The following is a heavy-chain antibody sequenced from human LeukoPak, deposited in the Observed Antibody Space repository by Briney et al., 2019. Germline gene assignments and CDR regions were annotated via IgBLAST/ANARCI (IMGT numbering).Heavy chain of an antibody. CDR1: GFTFSNNA. D-gene: IGHD3-10*01. Sequence: PGGSLRLSCAASGFTFSNNAMSWVRQAPGKGLEWVSAISGSGGSTYYADSVKGRFTISRDNSKNTLYLQMNSLRAEDTAVYYCAKEGGLWFGEPFDYWGQGTLVTVSS. V-gene: IGHV3-23*01. J-gene: IGHJ4*02. CDR2: ISGSGGST. CDR3: AKEGGLWFGEPFDY.